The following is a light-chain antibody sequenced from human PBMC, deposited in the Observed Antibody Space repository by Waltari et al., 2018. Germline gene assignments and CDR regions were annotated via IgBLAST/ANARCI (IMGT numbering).Light chain of an antibody. Sequence: QSALTQPASVSGSPGQSITISCTGTSSDVGFYNYVSWYQQHPGKAPKLIIYDVSERPSGGSDRFSDRFSGLQAEDEADYYCNSYTGSGSWVFGGGTKLTVL. CDR1: SSDVGFYNY. J-gene: IGLJ3*02. V-gene: IGLV2-14*01. CDR2: DVS. CDR3: NSYTGSGSWV.